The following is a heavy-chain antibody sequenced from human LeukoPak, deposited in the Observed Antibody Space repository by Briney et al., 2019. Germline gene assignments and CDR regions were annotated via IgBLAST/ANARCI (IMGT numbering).Heavy chain of an antibody. CDR3: ARALWTWELPNYYYYYMDV. J-gene: IGHJ6*03. CDR1: GGSISSYY. Sequence: PSETLSLTCTVSGGSISSYYWSWIRQPPGKGLKWIGNIYYSGYTTYSPSLRSRVTISVDTSKNQFSLKLSSVTAADTAVYYCARALWTWELPNYYYYYMDVWGKGTTVTVSS. CDR2: IYYSGYT. V-gene: IGHV4-59*01. D-gene: IGHD1-26*01.